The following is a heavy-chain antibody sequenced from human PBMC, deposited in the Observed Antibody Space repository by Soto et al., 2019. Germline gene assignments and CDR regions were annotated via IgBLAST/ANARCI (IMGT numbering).Heavy chain of an antibody. V-gene: IGHV1-69*06. CDR1: GGTSSSYA. D-gene: IGHD1-1*01. CDR2: IIPIFGTA. J-gene: IGHJ6*02. CDR3: ARTGTTRDYYYYGMDV. Sequence: SVKVSCKASGGTSSSYAISWVRQAPGQGLEWMGGIIPIFGTANYAQKFQGRVTITADKSTSTAYMELSSLRSEDTAVYYCARTGTTRDYYYYGMDVWGQGTTVTVSS.